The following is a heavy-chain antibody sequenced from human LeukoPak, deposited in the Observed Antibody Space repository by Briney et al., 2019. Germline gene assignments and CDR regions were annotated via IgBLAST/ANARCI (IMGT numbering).Heavy chain of an antibody. CDR3: AREYYDILTGYYHFDY. CDR2: IYYSGST. J-gene: IGHJ4*02. D-gene: IGHD3-9*01. V-gene: IGHV4-59*01. CDR1: GGSISSYY. Sequence: SETLTLTCTVSGGSISSYYWSWIRQPPGKGLEWIGYIYYSGSTNYNPSLKSRVTISVDTSKNQFSLKLSSVTAADTAVYYCAREYYDILTGYYHFDYWGQGTLVTVSS.